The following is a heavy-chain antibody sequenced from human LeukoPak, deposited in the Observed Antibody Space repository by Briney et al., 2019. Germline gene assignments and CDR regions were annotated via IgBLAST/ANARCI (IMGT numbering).Heavy chain of an antibody. D-gene: IGHD3-22*01. J-gene: IGHJ4*02. V-gene: IGHV3-64*03. Sequence: GRSLRLSCSASGFTFSSYAMHWVRQAPGKGLEYVSAISKDGGRTFYADSLKGRFTISRDNSKNTLYLQLSSLRVEDTAVYYCVKDWAYYLDSTALGEWGQGTLVTVSP. CDR3: VKDWAYYLDSTALGE. CDR1: GFTFSSYA. CDR2: ISKDGGRT.